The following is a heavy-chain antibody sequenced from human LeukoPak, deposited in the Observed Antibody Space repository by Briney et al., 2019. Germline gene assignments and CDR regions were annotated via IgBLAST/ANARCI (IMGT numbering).Heavy chain of an antibody. V-gene: IGHV3-21*01. CDR3: ARASHIKELFDY. CDR1: GFTFSSYS. D-gene: IGHD2-2*01. Sequence: GGSLRLSCAASGFTFSSYSMNWVRQAPGKGLEWVSSISSSSYIYYADSVKGRFTISRDNAKNSLYLQMNSLRAEDTAVYYCARASHIKELFDYWGQGTLVTVSS. J-gene: IGHJ4*02. CDR2: ISSSSYI.